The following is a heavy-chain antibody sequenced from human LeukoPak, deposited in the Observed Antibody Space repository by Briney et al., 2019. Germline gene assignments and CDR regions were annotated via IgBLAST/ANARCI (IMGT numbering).Heavy chain of an antibody. CDR3: AGGVATTGGFYFDY. Sequence: SETLSLTCSVSGGSISSYYWSWIRQPPGKGLEWIGYIYYSGSTNYNPSLKSRVTISVDPSKTQFSLKLSSVTAADTAVYYWAGGVATTGGFYFDYWGQGTLVTVSS. V-gene: IGHV4-59*01. CDR2: IYYSGST. CDR1: GGSISSYY. D-gene: IGHD5-12*01. J-gene: IGHJ4*02.